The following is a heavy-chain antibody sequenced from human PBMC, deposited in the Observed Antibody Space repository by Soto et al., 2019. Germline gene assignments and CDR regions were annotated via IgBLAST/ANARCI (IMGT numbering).Heavy chain of an antibody. CDR2: IYYSGST. CDR3: AREVVIYGGIYYFDY. Sequence: QVQLQESGPGLVKPSETLSLTCTVSGGSISSYYWSWIRQPPGKGLEWIGYIYYSGSTNYNPSLKSRVTISVDTSKNQCSLKVSSVTAADTAVYYCAREVVIYGGIYYFDYWGQGTLVTVSS. V-gene: IGHV4-59*01. CDR1: GGSISSYY. J-gene: IGHJ4*02. D-gene: IGHD2-21*01.